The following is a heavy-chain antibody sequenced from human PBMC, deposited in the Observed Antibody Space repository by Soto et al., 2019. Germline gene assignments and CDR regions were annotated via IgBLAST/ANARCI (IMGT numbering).Heavy chain of an antibody. CDR2: IIPIFGTA. CDR1: GGTFSSYA. J-gene: IGHJ4*02. CDR3: ATSTMSGYYGGVLIGTHGLDY. D-gene: IGHD3-3*01. Sequence: SVKVSCKASGGTFSSYAISWVRQAPGQGLEWMGGIIPIFGTANYAQKFQGRVTITADESTSTAYMELSSLRSEDTAVYYCATSTMSGYYGGVLIGTHGLDYWGQGTLVTVSS. V-gene: IGHV1-69*13.